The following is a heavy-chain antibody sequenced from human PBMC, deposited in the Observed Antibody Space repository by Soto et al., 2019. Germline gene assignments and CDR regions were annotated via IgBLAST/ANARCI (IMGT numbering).Heavy chain of an antibody. V-gene: IGHV4-59*01. J-gene: IGHJ4*02. CDR3: ARVRSSGWYGYYFDY. D-gene: IGHD6-19*01. Sequence: SETLSLTCTVSGGSISSYYWSWIRQPPGKGLEWIGYIYYSGSTNYNPSLKSRVTISVDTSKNQFSLKLSSVTAADTAVYYCARVRSSGWYGYYFDYWGQGTLVTVSS. CDR2: IYYSGST. CDR1: GGSISSYY.